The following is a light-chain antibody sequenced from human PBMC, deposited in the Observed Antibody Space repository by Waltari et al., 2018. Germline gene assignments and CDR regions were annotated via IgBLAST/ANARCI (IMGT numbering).Light chain of an antibody. CDR1: SLRSDH. V-gene: IGLV3-19*01. CDR3: NSRDTSGNRVI. Sequence: SSGLTQDPAVSVALGQTVRITCQGDSLRSDHASWYQQKPGQAPLLVVYGRTNRPSGIRDRFSASSSGNTDFLTITGAQAEDGAVYYCNSRDTSGNRVIFGGGTKLTV. J-gene: IGLJ2*01. CDR2: GRT.